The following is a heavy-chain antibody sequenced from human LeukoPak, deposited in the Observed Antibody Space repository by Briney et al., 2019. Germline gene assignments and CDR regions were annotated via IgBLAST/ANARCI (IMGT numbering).Heavy chain of an antibody. CDR3: ARSSKQEMATRRAFDY. V-gene: IGHV1-2*02. CDR2: INPNSGGT. CDR1: GYTFTGYY. D-gene: IGHD5-24*01. J-gene: IGHJ4*02. Sequence: ASVKVSCKASGYTFTGYYMHWVRQAPGQGLEWMGWINPNSGGTNYAQKFQGRVTMTRDTSISTAYMELSGLRSDDTAVYYCARSSKQEMATRRAFDYWGQGTLVTVSS.